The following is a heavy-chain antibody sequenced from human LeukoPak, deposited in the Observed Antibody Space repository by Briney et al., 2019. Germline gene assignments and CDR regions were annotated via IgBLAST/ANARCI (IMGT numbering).Heavy chain of an antibody. Sequence: GGSLRLSCAASGFTFSSYAMSWVRQAPGKGLEWVSAISGSGGSTYYADSVKGRFTISRDNSKNTLYLQMNSLRAEDTAVYYCAKVGSGPAAMRVYFDYWGQGALVTVSS. J-gene: IGHJ4*02. D-gene: IGHD2-2*01. CDR1: GFTFSSYA. V-gene: IGHV3-23*01. CDR2: ISGSGGST. CDR3: AKVGSGPAAMRVYFDY.